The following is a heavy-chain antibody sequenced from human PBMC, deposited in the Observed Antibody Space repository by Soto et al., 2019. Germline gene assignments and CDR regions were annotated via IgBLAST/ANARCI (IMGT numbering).Heavy chain of an antibody. Sequence: QEQLVQSGAEVKKPGASVKISCKASGYTFNTYDINWVRQATGQGLEWMGWMNPESGSTGFAQSFQGRITLTGNTSIKTVYMEVSSLTKEDTAVYFCARSGATGYYSAHYYGMDVWGPGTTVTVSS. D-gene: IGHD3-9*01. J-gene: IGHJ6*02. CDR1: GYTFNTYD. CDR2: MNPESGST. V-gene: IGHV1-8*01. CDR3: ARSGATGYYSAHYYGMDV.